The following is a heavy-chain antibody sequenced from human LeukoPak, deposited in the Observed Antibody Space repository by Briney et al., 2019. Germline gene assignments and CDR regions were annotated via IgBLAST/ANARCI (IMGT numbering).Heavy chain of an antibody. D-gene: IGHD3-10*01. CDR3: ARGRGTMVRGVMENFDY. Sequence: ASVKVSCKASGYTFTGYYMHWVRHAPGQGLEWMGWINPNSGGTNYAQKFQGRVIMTRDTSISTAYMELSRLRSDDTAVYYCARGRGTMVRGVMENFDYWGQGTLVTVSS. V-gene: IGHV1-2*02. CDR2: INPNSGGT. CDR1: GYTFTGYY. J-gene: IGHJ4*02.